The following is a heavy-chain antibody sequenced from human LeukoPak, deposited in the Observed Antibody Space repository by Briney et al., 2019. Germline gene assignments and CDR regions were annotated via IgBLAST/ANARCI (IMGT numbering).Heavy chain of an antibody. CDR2: IYYSGTT. Sequence: SQTLSLTCTFSGGSISSGHYYWSWIRQPPGKGLEWIGYIYYSGTTYYNPSLQSRVTISVDTSKNQFSLKLSSVTAADTAVYYCARANEETFGEWYFDYWGQGTLVTVSS. V-gene: IGHV4-30-4*01. CDR1: GGSISSGHYY. J-gene: IGHJ4*02. CDR3: ARANEETFGEWYFDY. D-gene: IGHD3-10*01.